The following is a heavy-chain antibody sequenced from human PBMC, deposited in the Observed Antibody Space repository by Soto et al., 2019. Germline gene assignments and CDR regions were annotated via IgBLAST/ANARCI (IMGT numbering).Heavy chain of an antibody. J-gene: IGHJ3*02. CDR2: IRSKAYGGTT. CDR1: GFTFGDYS. Sequence: GGSLRLSCTACGFTFGDYSISWVRQAPWKGLEWVGFIRSKAYGGTTGYAASVKGRFTISRDDSKSIAYLQMNSLKTEDTAVYYCTRPAAAIRNDAFDIWGQRTIITLSS. D-gene: IGHD2-2*02. V-gene: IGHV3-49*04. CDR3: TRPAAAIRNDAFDI.